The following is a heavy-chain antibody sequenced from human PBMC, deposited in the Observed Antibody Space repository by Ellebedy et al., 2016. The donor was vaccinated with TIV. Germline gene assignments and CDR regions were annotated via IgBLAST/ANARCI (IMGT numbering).Heavy chain of an antibody. V-gene: IGHV4-30-4*01. CDR2: ISYSGNT. D-gene: IGHD5-24*01. J-gene: IGHJ4*02. CDR1: GGSISSGDYY. Sequence: MPSETLSLTCTVSGGSISSGDYYWSWIRQPPGQGLESFGYISYSGNTYHNPSLKSRVTISVDTSKNQFSLKLSSVTAADTAVYYCARGGDGYINYWGQGTLVTVSS. CDR3: ARGGDGYINY.